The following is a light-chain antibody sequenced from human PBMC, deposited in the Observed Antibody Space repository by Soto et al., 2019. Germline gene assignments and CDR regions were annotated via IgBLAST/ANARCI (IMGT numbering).Light chain of an antibody. V-gene: IGKV2-40*01. Sequence: DLVMTQTPLSLTVTPGEPASISCRSSQSLLDSDDGNTYLDWYLQKPGQSPQLLIYTVSYRASGVPDRFSGSGSGTDFALKISRVEAEDVGVYYCMQRIEFLLTFGGGTKVEIK. J-gene: IGKJ4*01. CDR1: QSLLDSDDGNTY. CDR3: MQRIEFLLT. CDR2: TVS.